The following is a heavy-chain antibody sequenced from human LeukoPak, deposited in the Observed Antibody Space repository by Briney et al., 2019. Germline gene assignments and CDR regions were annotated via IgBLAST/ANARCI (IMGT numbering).Heavy chain of an antibody. Sequence: GGSLRLSCAASGFTFSSYAMSWVRQAPGKGLEWVSYISSSGSTIYYADSVKGRFTISRDNAKNSLYLQMNSLRAEDTAVYYCARVRWDCSSTSCSGGSNLNFDYWGQGTLVTVSS. D-gene: IGHD2-2*01. CDR3: ARVRWDCSSTSCSGGSNLNFDY. J-gene: IGHJ4*02. V-gene: IGHV3-48*03. CDR1: GFTFSSYA. CDR2: ISSSGSTI.